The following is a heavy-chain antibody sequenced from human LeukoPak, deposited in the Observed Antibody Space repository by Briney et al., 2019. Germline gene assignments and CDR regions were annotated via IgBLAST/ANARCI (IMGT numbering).Heavy chain of an antibody. CDR3: ARDLSGSGTYYNFSLFAP. J-gene: IGHJ5*02. CDR1: GFTFSSYS. D-gene: IGHD3-10*01. CDR2: ISSSSSYI. V-gene: IGHV3-21*01. Sequence: GGSLRLSCAASGFTFSSYSMNWVRQAPGKGLEWVSSISSSSSYIYYADSVKGRFTISRDNAKNSLYMQMNSLRADATAVYYCARDLSGSGTYYNFSLFAPWGQGTLVTVPS.